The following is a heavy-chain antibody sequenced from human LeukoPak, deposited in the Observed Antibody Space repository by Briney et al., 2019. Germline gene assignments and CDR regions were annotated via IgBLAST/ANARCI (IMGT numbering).Heavy chain of an antibody. CDR2: INHSGST. Sequence: SETLSLTCAVYGGSFSGYYWSWIRQPPGKGLEWIGEINHSGSTNYNPSLKSRVTISVDTSKNQFSLKLSSVTAADTAVYYRARGSVVVPAANSNWFDPWGQGTLVTVSS. J-gene: IGHJ5*02. D-gene: IGHD2-2*01. CDR3: ARGSVVVPAANSNWFDP. CDR1: GGSFSGYY. V-gene: IGHV4-34*01.